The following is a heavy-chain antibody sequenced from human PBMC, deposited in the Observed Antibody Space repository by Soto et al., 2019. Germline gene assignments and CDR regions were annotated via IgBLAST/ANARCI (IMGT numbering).Heavy chain of an antibody. CDR3: AKDGTGFRGIYFQH. J-gene: IGHJ1*01. V-gene: IGHV3-23*01. Sequence: GGSLRLSCAASGFTFSSHAMSWVRQAPGKGLEWVSAISGSGGSTYYADSVKGRFTISRDNSKNTLYLRMNSLRAEDTAVYYCAKDGTGFRGIYFQHWGQGTLVTVSS. CDR2: ISGSGGST. D-gene: IGHD1-1*01. CDR1: GFTFSSHA.